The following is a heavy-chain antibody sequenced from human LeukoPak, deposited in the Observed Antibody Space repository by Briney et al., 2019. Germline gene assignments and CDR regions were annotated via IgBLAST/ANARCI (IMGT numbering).Heavy chain of an antibody. CDR3: ATDKGAAPERRADY. J-gene: IGHJ4*02. CDR1: GFAFSSYW. Sequence: GGSLRLSCAASGFAFSSYWMHWVRQPPGKGLLWVSRITSDGSITRYADSVKGRFTISRDNAKNTLYLQMNSLRAEDTAVYYCATDKGAAPERRADYWGQGTLVTVSS. CDR2: ITSDGSIT. D-gene: IGHD1-14*01. V-gene: IGHV3-74*01.